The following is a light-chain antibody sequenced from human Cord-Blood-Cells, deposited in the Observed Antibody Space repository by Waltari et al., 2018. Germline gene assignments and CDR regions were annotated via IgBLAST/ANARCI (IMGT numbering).Light chain of an antibody. CDR2: QDS. CDR3: QAWDSSTYV. Sequence: SYELTQPPSVSVSPGQTASIACSGDKLGDKYACWYQQKPGQSPVLGIYQDSKRPPGIPERFSGSNSGNTATPTISGTHAMDEADYYCQAWDSSTYVFGTGTKVTVL. V-gene: IGLV3-1*01. CDR1: KLGDKY. J-gene: IGLJ1*01.